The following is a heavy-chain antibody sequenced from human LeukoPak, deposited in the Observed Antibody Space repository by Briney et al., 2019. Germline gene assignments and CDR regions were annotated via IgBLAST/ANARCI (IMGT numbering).Heavy chain of an antibody. Sequence: GRSLRLSCAASGFTFSSYGMHWVRQAPGKGLEWVAVISYDGSNKYYADSVKGRFTISRDNSKNTLYLQMNSLRAEDTAVYYCARESYYYDSSGYTRLVDYWGQGTLVTVSS. V-gene: IGHV3-30*03. D-gene: IGHD3-22*01. CDR3: ARESYYYDSSGYTRLVDY. CDR2: ISYDGSNK. J-gene: IGHJ4*02. CDR1: GFTFSSYG.